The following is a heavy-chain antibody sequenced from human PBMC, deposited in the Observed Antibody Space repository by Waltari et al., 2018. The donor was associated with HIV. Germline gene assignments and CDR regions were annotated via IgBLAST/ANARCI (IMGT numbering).Heavy chain of an antibody. D-gene: IGHD2-15*01. Sequence: EEQLVASGGGLVQPGGSLRLSCAAAGFTFSRYAVTWVRQAPGKGLEWIAYISSESTNIQYADSVKGRFTVSRDNAEESLYLEMNSLRDEDTAVYYCARDTLNFYFGLDVWGQGTTVTVSS. CDR2: ISSESTNI. CDR3: ARDTLNFYFGLDV. J-gene: IGHJ6*02. CDR1: GFTFSRYA. V-gene: IGHV3-48*02.